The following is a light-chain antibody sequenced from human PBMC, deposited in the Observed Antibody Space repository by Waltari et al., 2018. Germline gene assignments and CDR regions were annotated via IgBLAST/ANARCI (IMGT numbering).Light chain of an antibody. CDR2: EAT. CDR3: CSYTGSSTSYG. CDR1: STDLASYNL. Sequence: QSALSQPVSVSGSPGQSLTITCTGASTDLASYNLVAWYQHHPNRAPKLIIYEATKRPSGIFRLFSGAKSGATATLGISGLQAVDEAYYYCCSYTGSSTSYGYGGGTKVTVL. V-gene: IGLV2-23*01. J-gene: IGLJ1*01.